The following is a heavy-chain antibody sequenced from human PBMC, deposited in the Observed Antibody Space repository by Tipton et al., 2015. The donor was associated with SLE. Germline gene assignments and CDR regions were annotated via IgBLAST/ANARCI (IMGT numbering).Heavy chain of an antibody. CDR1: GGFISSSTNF. Sequence: TLSLTCTVSGGFISSSTNFWGWIRQPPGKGLDWIGTIYYSGNTYYSPSLQSRVTMFIDASKNQFSLKMNSVSAADTAVYYCARPGGRIIAPDYFDSWSQGTLVTVSS. D-gene: IGHD6-13*01. V-gene: IGHV4-39*01. J-gene: IGHJ4*02. CDR3: ARPGGRIIAPDYFDS. CDR2: IYYSGNT.